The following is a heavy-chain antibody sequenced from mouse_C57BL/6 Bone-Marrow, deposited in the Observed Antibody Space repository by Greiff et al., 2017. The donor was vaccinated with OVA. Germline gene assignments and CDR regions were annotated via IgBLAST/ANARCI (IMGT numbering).Heavy chain of an antibody. CDR2: LNPSNGGT. CDR1: GYTFTSYW. D-gene: IGHD1-1*01. CDR3: ARYYQGWFAD. V-gene: IGHV1-53*01. J-gene: IGHJ3*01. Sequence: VQLQQSGTELVQPGASVTLSCKASGYTFTSYWMPWVTQRPGPGLEWIGHLNPSNGGTNYTETFTSKATLTVDKSASTAYMQRSSLTSEDAAVYYCARYYQGWFADWGQGTLVTVSA.